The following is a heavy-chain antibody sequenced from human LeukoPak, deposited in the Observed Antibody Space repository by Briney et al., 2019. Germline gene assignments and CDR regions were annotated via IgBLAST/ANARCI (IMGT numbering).Heavy chain of an antibody. D-gene: IGHD6-19*01. J-gene: IGHJ4*02. V-gene: IGHV4-59*01. CDR1: ADSISNYY. Sequence: SETRSLTCTVSADSISNYYWTWLRQPPGKGREWIGYIYNSGSTNYNTSLKSRVTISMDTSKNQFSLKLSSVTAADTAVYYCAAEFSNEQWLDWDYWGQGTLVTVSS. CDR3: AAEFSNEQWLDWDY. CDR2: IYNSGST.